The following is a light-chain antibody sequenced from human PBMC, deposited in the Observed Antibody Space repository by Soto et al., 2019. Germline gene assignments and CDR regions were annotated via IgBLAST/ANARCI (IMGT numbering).Light chain of an antibody. J-gene: IGKJ1*01. CDR3: QQYGSLSWT. CDR1: QSVTTY. CDR2: AAS. V-gene: IGKV3-20*01. Sequence: ETLLTQSPSTLASSPGERVTLSCRASQSVTTYLAWYQHKPGQAPRLLIYAASSRATGIPDRFSGGGSGTDFTLTISRLEPEDFEVHYCQQYGSLSWTFGQGTKVDIK.